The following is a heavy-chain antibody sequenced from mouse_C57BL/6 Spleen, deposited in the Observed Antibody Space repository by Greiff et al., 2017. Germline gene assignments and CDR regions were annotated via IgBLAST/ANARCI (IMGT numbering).Heavy chain of an antibody. CDR2: IYPGDGDT. V-gene: IGHV1-82*01. Sequence: VKLMESGPELVKPGASVKISCKASGYAFSSSWMNWVKQRPGKGLEWIGRIYPGDGDTNYNGKFKGKATLTADKSSSTAYMQLSSLTSEDSAVYFCARNLYGYDWFAYWAKGLWSLSLQ. J-gene: IGHJ3*01. CDR1: GYAFSSSW. CDR3: ARNLYGYDWFAY. D-gene: IGHD2-2*01.